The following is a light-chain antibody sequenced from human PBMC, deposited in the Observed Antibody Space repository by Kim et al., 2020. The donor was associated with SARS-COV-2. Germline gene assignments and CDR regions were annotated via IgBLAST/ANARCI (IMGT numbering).Light chain of an antibody. V-gene: IGKV3-15*01. CDR2: AAS. J-gene: IGKJ1*01. CDR3: HQYNSWPWT. CDR1: QSVSSRY. Sequence: EIMMTQSPAALSLSPGERATLSCRASQSVSSRYLSWYQHKPGQAPRLLIYAASTRATGIPARFSGSGSGTEFTLTISSLQSEDFALYYWHQYNSWPWTFGQGTKVDIK.